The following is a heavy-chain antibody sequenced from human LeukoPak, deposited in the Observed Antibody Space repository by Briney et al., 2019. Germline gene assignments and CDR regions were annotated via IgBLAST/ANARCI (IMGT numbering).Heavy chain of an antibody. D-gene: IGHD1-1*01. CDR1: GYTFTSYG. CDR2: INPHSGGT. J-gene: IGHJ4*02. V-gene: IGHV1-2*02. Sequence: ASVKVSCKASGYTFTSYGISWVRRAPGQGLEWMGCINPHSGGTNYAQKFQGRVTMTRDSSITTAYMELSRLRSDDTAVFYCAREFDDGSPRFDYWGQGSLVTVSS. CDR3: AREFDDGSPRFDY.